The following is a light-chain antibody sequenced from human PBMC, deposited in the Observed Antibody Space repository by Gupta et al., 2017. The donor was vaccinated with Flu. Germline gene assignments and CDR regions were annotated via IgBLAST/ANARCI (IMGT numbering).Light chain of an antibody. CDR3: QQHSNWPPIT. CDR2: DAS. J-gene: IGKJ5*01. V-gene: IGKV3-11*01. CDR1: QSVSSY. Sequence: IVLTQSPATLSLSPGESATPSCRASQSVSSYLAWYQQKPGQAPRLLIYDASNRATGIPARFSGSGYGTDFTLTISSREPEDFAVYYCQQHSNWPPITFGQGTQVEIK.